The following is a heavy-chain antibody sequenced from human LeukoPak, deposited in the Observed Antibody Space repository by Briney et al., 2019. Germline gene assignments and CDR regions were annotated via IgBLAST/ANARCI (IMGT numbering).Heavy chain of an antibody. CDR1: GFTFTSYD. J-gene: IGHJ4*02. Sequence: ASVKVSCKASGFTFTSYDINWVRQATGQGLEYMGWTNPNSGDRGYTQKFQGRVIMTRNTSISTAYMELSSLTSEDTAVYYCARDLGGSYDKFDYWGQGTLVTVSS. D-gene: IGHD1-26*01. CDR3: ARDLGGSYDKFDY. CDR2: TNPNSGDR. V-gene: IGHV1-8*01.